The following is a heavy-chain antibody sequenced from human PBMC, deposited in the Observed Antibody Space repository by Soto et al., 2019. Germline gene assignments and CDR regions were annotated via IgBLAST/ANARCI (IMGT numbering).Heavy chain of an antibody. CDR3: PTDWVGGSNRYQLDY. J-gene: IGHJ4*02. V-gene: IGHV1-69*13. D-gene: IGHD3-9*01. CDR1: GGTFGGQG. Sequence: SVKVSCKASGGTFGGQGIAWVRQAPGQGLEGMGGFIAMLGTPTYAKKVQGRATISADESPTSSYLEVRSLRSEDTAVYYRPTDWVGGSNRYQLDYWAQGTLAT. CDR2: FIAMLGTP.